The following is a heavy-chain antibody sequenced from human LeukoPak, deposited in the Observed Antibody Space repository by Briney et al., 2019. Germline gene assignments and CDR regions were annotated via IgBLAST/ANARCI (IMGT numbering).Heavy chain of an antibody. CDR3: ATIHDAFDI. V-gene: IGHV1-46*01. CDR1: GYTFTSYD. CDR2: INPSGGST. Sequence: ASVKVSCKASGYTFTSYDINWVRQATGQGLEWMGIINPSGGSTSYAQKFQGRVTMTRDMSTSTVYMELSSLRSEDTAVYYCATIHDAFDIWGQGTMVTVSS. J-gene: IGHJ3*02.